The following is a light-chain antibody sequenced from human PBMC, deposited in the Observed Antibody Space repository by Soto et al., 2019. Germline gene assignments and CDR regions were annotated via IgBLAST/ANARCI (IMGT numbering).Light chain of an antibody. CDR3: QQPKRFPRT. CDR2: GAS. Sequence: DIQMTQSPSSVSASVGDRVIITCRASHDISTWLAWYQQKPGKAPKLLIYGASSLQTGAPSRFSGSGSGTDFTLTISSLQPDDFATNFSQQPKRFPRTFGQGSKVEIK. V-gene: IGKV1-12*01. CDR1: HDISTW. J-gene: IGKJ1*01.